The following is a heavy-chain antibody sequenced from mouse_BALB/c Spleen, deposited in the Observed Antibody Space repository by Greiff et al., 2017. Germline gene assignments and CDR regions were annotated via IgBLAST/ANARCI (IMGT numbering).Heavy chain of an antibody. CDR2: ISDGGSYT. Sequence: EGQLVESGGGLVKPGGSLKLSCAASGFTFSDYYMYWVRQTPEKRLEWVATISDGGSYTYYPDSVKGRFTISRDNAKNNLYLQMSSLKSEDTAMYYCARTHYYGYGDAMDYWGQGTSVTVSS. J-gene: IGHJ4*01. CDR1: GFTFSDYY. D-gene: IGHD1-2*01. V-gene: IGHV5-4*02. CDR3: ARTHYYGYGDAMDY.